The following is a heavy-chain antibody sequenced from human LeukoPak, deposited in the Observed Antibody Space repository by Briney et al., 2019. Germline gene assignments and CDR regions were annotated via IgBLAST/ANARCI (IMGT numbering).Heavy chain of an antibody. J-gene: IGHJ4*02. Sequence: SGTLSLTCAVSGGSISSSNWWSWVRQPPGKGLEWIGEIYHSGSTNYNPSLKSRVTISVDKSKSQFSLKLSSVTAADTAVYYCVRVGGDYELLYYFDYWGQGTLVTVSS. V-gene: IGHV4-4*02. CDR2: IYHSGST. D-gene: IGHD2-21*02. CDR3: VRVGGDYELLYYFDY. CDR1: GGSISSSNW.